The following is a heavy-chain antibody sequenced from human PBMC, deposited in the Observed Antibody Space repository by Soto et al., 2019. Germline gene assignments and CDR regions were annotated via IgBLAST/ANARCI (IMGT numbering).Heavy chain of an antibody. J-gene: IGHJ4*02. CDR1: GGSISSYY. Sequence: LFLTCTVSGGSISSYYWSWIRRPPGKGLEWIGYIYYSGSTNYNPSLKSRVTISVDTSKNQFSLKLSSVTAADTAVYYCARAPRGNYGYPSYFDYWGQGTLVTVSS. CDR3: ARAPRGNYGYPSYFDY. CDR2: IYYSGST. D-gene: IGHD3-10*01. V-gene: IGHV4-59*01.